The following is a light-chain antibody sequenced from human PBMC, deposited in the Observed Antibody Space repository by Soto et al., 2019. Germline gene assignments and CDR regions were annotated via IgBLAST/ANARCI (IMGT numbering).Light chain of an antibody. CDR3: SSYSNTITLYV. CDR1: SSDIGDYNY. J-gene: IGLJ1*01. Sequence: QSALTQVASVSGSLGQSITISCTGTSSDIGDYNYVSWYQQHPGKAPKLLIHEVSNRPSGVPYRFSGSKSGNTASLTISGLQPEDEADYYCSSYSNTITLYVFGTGTKVTVL. V-gene: IGLV2-14*01. CDR2: EVS.